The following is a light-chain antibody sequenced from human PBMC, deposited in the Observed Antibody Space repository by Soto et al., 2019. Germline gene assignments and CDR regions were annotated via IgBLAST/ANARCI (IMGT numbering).Light chain of an antibody. J-gene: IGKJ5*01. V-gene: IGKV1-13*02. CDR2: GAS. CDR1: QGISST. CDR3: QQYKSYPLT. Sequence: ALPLTQSPSSLSASVGDRVTITCRASQGISSTLAWYQQRPGKTPRLLIYGASSLQSGVPSRFSGSGSGTDFILTISSLQPEDFATYYCQQYKSYPLTFGQGTRLEIK.